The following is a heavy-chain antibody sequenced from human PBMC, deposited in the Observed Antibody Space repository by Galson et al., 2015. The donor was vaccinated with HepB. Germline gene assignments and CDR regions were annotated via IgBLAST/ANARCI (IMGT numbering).Heavy chain of an antibody. Sequence: SLRLSCAASGFTVNSNYMSWVRQAPGKGLEWVSVIYSGGSTYYADSVKGRFTISRHNSKNTLYLQMNSLRTEDTAVYYCARSGDGYNWRYFDYWGQGTLVTVSS. V-gene: IGHV3-53*04. CDR2: IYSGGST. CDR1: GFTVNSNY. CDR3: ARSGDGYNWRYFDY. J-gene: IGHJ4*02. D-gene: IGHD5-24*01.